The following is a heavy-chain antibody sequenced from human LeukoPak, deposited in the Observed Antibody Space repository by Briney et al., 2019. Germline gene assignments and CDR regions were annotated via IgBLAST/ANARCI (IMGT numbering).Heavy chain of an antibody. CDR1: GFTFSNAW. CDR3: TTDQYLRRITIFGVEVLGGYYFDY. CDR2: IKSKTDGGTT. J-gene: IGHJ4*02. V-gene: IGHV3-15*01. D-gene: IGHD3-3*01. Sequence: GGSLRLSCAASGFTFSNAWMSWVRQAPGKGLEWVGRIKSKTDGGTTDYAAPVKGRFTISRDDSKNTLYLQMNSLKTEDTAVYYCTTDQYLRRITIFGVEVLGGYYFDYWGQGTLVTVSS.